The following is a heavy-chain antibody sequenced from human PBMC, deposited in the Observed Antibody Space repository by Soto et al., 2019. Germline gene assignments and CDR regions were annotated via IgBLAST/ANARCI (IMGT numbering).Heavy chain of an antibody. D-gene: IGHD3-10*01. CDR1: GFTFSTCW. CDR2: INQDGSER. J-gene: IGHJ5*02. Sequence: GGSLRLSCAASGFTFSTCWMMWVRQAPGKGLEWVANINQDGSERYYVDSVKGRFTISRDTSKNQFSLKLSSVTATDTAVYYCARRVRADEVITGDNWFDPWGQGTLVTVSS. V-gene: IGHV3-7*01. CDR3: ARRVRADEVITGDNWFDP.